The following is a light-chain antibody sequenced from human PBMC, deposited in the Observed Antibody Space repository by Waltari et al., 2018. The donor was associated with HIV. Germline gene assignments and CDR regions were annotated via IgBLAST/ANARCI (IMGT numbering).Light chain of an antibody. CDR1: QSVSRY. CDR3: QQSET. V-gene: IGKV3-11*01. Sequence: EIVLTQSPVTLSLSPGQTATLSCRASQSVSRYVAWYQQKPGQPPRLLIYDGFNRATGVPARFSGSASGTDFTLTISSLEPEDFAVYFCQQSETFGQGTRVEIK. J-gene: IGKJ1*01. CDR2: DGF.